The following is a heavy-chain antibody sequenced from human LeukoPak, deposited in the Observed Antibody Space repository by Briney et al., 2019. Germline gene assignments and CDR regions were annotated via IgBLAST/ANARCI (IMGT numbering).Heavy chain of an antibody. J-gene: IGHJ4*02. V-gene: IGHV3-74*01. CDR1: GFTFSSYW. CDR3: ARGLMDGYNLGRSLDY. CDR2: INSDGSST. Sequence: TGGSLRLSCAASGFTFSSYWMHWVRQAPGKGLVWVSRINSDGSSTSYADSVKGRFTISRDNSKITLYLQMNSLRAEDTAVYYCARGLMDGYNLGRSLDYWGQGTLVTVSS. D-gene: IGHD5-24*01.